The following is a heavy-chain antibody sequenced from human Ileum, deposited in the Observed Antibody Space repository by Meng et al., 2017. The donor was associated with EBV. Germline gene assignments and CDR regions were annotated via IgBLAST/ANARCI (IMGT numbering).Heavy chain of an antibody. CDR3: GRDQGRELINH. CDR2: VYHRGDT. D-gene: IGHD1-7*01. J-gene: IGHJ4*02. Sequence: QVQLQESGPGLVKPSGTLSLTCTVSVDSISSDIWWSWVRQPPGKGLEWIGEVYHRGDTNYNPSLKSRVDISVDKSKNQFYLSLFSVTAADTAVYYCGRDQGRELINHWGQGTLVTVSS. CDR1: VDSISSDIW. V-gene: IGHV4-4*02.